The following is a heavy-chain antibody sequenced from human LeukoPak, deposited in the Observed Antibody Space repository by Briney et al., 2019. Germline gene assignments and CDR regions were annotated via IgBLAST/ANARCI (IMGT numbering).Heavy chain of an antibody. V-gene: IGHV4-34*01. J-gene: IGHJ4*02. Sequence: PSETLSLTCAVYGGSFSGYYWSWIRQPPGKGLEWIGEINHSGSTNYNPSLKSRVTISVDTSKNQFSLKLSSVTAADTAVYYCARAPQGAYYYDSSGYYDYWGQGTLVTVSS. CDR2: INHSGST. CDR1: GGSFSGYY. CDR3: ARAPQGAYYYDSSGYYDY. D-gene: IGHD3-22*01.